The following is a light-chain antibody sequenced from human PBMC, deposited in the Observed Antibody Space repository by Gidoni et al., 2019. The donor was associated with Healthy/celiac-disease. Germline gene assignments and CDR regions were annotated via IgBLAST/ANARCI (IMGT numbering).Light chain of an antibody. CDR1: QSVSSN. Sequence: EIVMPQSPATLSVSPGERATLSCRASQSVSSNLAWYQQKPGQAPRLLIYGASTRATGIPARFSGSGSGTEFTLTISSLQSEDFAVYYCQQYNNWLPLTFGGXTKVEIK. J-gene: IGKJ4*01. CDR3: QQYNNWLPLT. V-gene: IGKV3-15*01. CDR2: GAS.